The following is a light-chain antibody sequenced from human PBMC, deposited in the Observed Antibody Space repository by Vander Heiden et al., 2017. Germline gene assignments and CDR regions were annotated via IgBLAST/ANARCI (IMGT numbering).Light chain of an antibody. CDR1: QDISSY. J-gene: IGKJ1*01. CDR3: LQLNSYPWT. Sequence: GDRVTITCRVSQDISSYFAWYQQKPGKAPKLLIYEVSTLQSGVPSRFSGGGPGTEFTLTISSLQPEDFATYYCLQLNSYPWTFGQGTKVEIK. V-gene: IGKV1-9*01. CDR2: EVS.